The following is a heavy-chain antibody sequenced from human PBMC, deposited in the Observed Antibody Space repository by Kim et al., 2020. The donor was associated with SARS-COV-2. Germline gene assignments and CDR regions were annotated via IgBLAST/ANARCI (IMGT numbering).Heavy chain of an antibody. CDR1: GGSFSGYY. J-gene: IGHJ4*02. V-gene: IGHV4-34*01. CDR2: INHSGST. Sequence: SETLSLTCAVYGGSFSGYYWSWIRQPPGKGLEWIGEINHSGSTNYNPSLKSRVTISVDTSKNQFSLKLSSVTAADTAVYYCARVVRGSSSWYSRYYFDYWGQGTLVTVSS. D-gene: IGHD6-13*01. CDR3: ARVVRGSSSWYSRYYFDY.